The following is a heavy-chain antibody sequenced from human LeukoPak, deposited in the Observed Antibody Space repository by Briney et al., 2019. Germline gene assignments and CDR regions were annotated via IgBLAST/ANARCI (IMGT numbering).Heavy chain of an antibody. CDR2: INPNSGGT. Sequence: ASVKVSCKASGYTFTGYYMHWVRQAPGQGLEWMGWINPNSGGTNYARKFQGRVTMTRDTSISTAYMELSRLRSDDTAVYYCARYYYGSGIPNAFDIWGQGTMVTVSS. D-gene: IGHD3-10*01. J-gene: IGHJ3*02. CDR3: ARYYYGSGIPNAFDI. V-gene: IGHV1-2*02. CDR1: GYTFTGYY.